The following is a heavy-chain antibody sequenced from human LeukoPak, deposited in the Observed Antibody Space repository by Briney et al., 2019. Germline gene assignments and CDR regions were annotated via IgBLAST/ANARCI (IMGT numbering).Heavy chain of an antibody. CDR1: GGSISSYY. D-gene: IGHD1-26*01. Sequence: PSETLSLTCTVSGGSISSYYWSWIRQPPGKGLEWIGYIYYSGSTNYNPSLKSRVTISVDTSKNQFSLKLSSVTAADTAVYYCARERVWRSGCYYEENWFDPWGQGTLVTVSS. CDR3: ARERVWRSGCYYEENWFDP. V-gene: IGHV4-59*01. J-gene: IGHJ5*02. CDR2: IYYSGST.